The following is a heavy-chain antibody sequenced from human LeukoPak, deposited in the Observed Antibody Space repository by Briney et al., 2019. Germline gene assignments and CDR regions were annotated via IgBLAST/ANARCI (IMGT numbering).Heavy chain of an antibody. Sequence: ASVKVSCKAPGYTFTGYYMHWVRQAPGQGLEWMGWINPNSGGTNYAQKFQGWVTMTRDTSISTAYMELSRLRSDDTAVYYCARDTVLRYFDWSNPLYYFDYWGQGTLVTVSS. CDR2: INPNSGGT. D-gene: IGHD3-9*01. CDR3: ARDTVLRYFDWSNPLYYFDY. V-gene: IGHV1-2*04. CDR1: GYTFTGYY. J-gene: IGHJ4*02.